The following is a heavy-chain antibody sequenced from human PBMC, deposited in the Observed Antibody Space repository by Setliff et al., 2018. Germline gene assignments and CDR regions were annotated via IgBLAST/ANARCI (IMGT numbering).Heavy chain of an antibody. J-gene: IGHJ6*03. Sequence: SETLSLTCNVSGDSISGYYWSWIRQPPGKGLEWIGYIYYGGTTNYNPSLKSRVTISVDTSKNQLSLKLSSVTAADTAVYYCAKVPITKVYFYMDVWGKGTTVTVSS. CDR3: AKVPITKVYFYMDV. D-gene: IGHD3-10*01. CDR2: IYYGGTT. V-gene: IGHV4-59*08. CDR1: GDSISGYY.